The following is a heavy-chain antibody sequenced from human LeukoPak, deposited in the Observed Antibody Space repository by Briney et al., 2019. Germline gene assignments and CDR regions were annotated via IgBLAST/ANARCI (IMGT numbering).Heavy chain of an antibody. Sequence: QPGGSLRLSCAASGFTFSSYSMNWVRQAPGKGLEWVSYISSSSSTIYYADSVKGRLTISRDNAKNSLYLQMNSLRAEDTAVYYCARRSLGYCSSTSCYKGNEFDYWGQGTLVTVSS. J-gene: IGHJ4*02. CDR1: GFTFSSYS. CDR3: ARRSLGYCSSTSCYKGNEFDY. CDR2: ISSSSSTI. V-gene: IGHV3-48*04. D-gene: IGHD2-2*02.